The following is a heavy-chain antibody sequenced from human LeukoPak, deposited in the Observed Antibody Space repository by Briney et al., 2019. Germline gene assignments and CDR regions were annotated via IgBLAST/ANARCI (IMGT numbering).Heavy chain of an antibody. CDR3: ARLSGSYYTFDY. D-gene: IGHD1-26*01. Sequence: ASVKVSCKASGYTFTNYGISWMRQAPGQGLEWMGWITTYNGYTNYAQKFQVRVTMTTDTSTSTAYMELRSLRSDDAAVNYCARLSGSYYTFDYWGQGTLVTVSS. CDR2: ITTYNGYT. CDR1: GYTFTNYG. V-gene: IGHV1-18*01. J-gene: IGHJ4*02.